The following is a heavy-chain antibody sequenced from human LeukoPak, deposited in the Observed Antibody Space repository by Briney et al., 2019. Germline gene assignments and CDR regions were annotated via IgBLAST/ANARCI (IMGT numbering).Heavy chain of an antibody. CDR2: INPSGGST. Sequence: ASVTVSCTASGYTFTIYYMHWVRQAPGQGLEWMGIINPSGGSTSYAQKFQGRVTMTRDTSTSTVYMELSSLRSEDTAVYYCARDRKGMYNWNTGRGFDYWGQGTLVTVSS. CDR1: GYTFTIYY. D-gene: IGHD1-20*01. V-gene: IGHV1-46*01. J-gene: IGHJ4*02. CDR3: ARDRKGMYNWNTGRGFDY.